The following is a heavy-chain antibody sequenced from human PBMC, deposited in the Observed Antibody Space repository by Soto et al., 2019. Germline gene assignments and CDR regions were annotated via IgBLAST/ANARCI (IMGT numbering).Heavy chain of an antibody. CDR3: ALKVVTYYDN. D-gene: IGHD2-21*02. J-gene: IGHJ4*02. CDR1: GYSFTSTY. V-gene: IGHV1-46*01. CDR2: INPAGGTT. Sequence: QVQLVQSGAEVKKPGASVRISCRASGYSFTSTYVHWVRQAPGQGPEWMGIINPAGGTTYYAQKFQGRLTITSATSTDTVFMDLNDLTSEDTAVYFCALKVVTYYDNWGPGTLLTVSS.